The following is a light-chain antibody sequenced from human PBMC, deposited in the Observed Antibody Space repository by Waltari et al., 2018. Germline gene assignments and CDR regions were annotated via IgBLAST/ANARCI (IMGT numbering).Light chain of an antibody. CDR3: QHYLRLPVT. CDR1: QSVTRA. CDR2: GSS. Sequence: EIVLTQSPGTLSLSPGESATLSCRTSQSVTRALAWYQQKPGQAPRLLIYGSSNRATGIPDRVSGSGSGTGFSLTISSLEPEDFAVYYCQHYLRLPVTFGQGTKVGVK. V-gene: IGKV3-20*01. J-gene: IGKJ1*01.